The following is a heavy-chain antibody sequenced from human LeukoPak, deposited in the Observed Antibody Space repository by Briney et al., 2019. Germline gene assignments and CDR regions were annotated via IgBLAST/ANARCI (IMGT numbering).Heavy chain of an antibody. CDR2: IYYSGST. D-gene: IGHD3-22*01. Sequence: KPSETLSLTCTVSGGSISSYYWSWIRQPPGKGLEWIGYIYYSGSTNYNPSLKSRVTISVDTSKNQFSLKLSSVTAADTAVYYCARGTHYGDSSGYYLNNPYYFDYWGQGNLVTVSS. CDR3: ARGTHYGDSSGYYLNNPYYFDY. V-gene: IGHV4-59*01. J-gene: IGHJ4*02. CDR1: GGSISSYY.